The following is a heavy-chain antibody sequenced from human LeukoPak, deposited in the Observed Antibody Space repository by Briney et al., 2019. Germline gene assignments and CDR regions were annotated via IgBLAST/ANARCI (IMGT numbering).Heavy chain of an antibody. D-gene: IGHD3-22*01. J-gene: IGHJ4*02. Sequence: GASVKVSCKASGGTFSSYAISWVRQAPGQGLEWMGGIIPIFGTANYAQKFQGRVTITADESTSTAYMELSSLRSEDTAVYYCARDSRAIYPGDYDSGRFLGTHFDYWGQGTLVTVSS. CDR2: IIPIFGTA. CDR1: GGTFSSYA. CDR3: ARDSRAIYPGDYDSGRFLGTHFDY. V-gene: IGHV1-69*01.